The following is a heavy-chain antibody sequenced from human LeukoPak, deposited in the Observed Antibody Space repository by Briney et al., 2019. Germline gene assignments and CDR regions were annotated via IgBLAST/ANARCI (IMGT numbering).Heavy chain of an antibody. CDR2: VDPEDGET. CDR1: GYTFTDYY. CDR3: ATAHIDYYDTEWYFDL. V-gene: IGHV1-69-2*01. Sequence: ASVKVSCKVSGYTFTDYYMHWVQQAPGKGLEWTGLVDPEDGETIYAEKFQGRVTITADTSTDTAYMELSSLRSEDTAVYYCATAHIDYYDTEWYFDLWGRGTLVTVSS. D-gene: IGHD3-22*01. J-gene: IGHJ2*01.